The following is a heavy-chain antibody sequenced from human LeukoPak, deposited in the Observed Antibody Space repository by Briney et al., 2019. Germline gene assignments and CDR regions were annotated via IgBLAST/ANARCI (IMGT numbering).Heavy chain of an antibody. CDR3: ARDGDYSFDY. CDR1: GGSISSYY. V-gene: IGHV4-59*01. CDR2: IYYSGST. D-gene: IGHD2-21*01. J-gene: IGHJ4*02. Sequence: SETLSLTCTVSGGSISSYYWSWIRQPPGKGLEWIASIYYSGSTNYNPSLKSRVTISLDTSKNQFSLTLSSVTAADTAVYYCARDGDYSFDYWGQGTLVTVSS.